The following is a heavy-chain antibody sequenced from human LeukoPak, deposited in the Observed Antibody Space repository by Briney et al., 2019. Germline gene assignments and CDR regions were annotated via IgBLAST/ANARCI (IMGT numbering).Heavy chain of an antibody. CDR1: GFTFSSYA. J-gene: IGHJ6*02. V-gene: IGHV3-23*01. CDR3: AKDWFGENYYYYGMDV. Sequence: PGGSLRLSCAASGFTFSSYAMSWVRQAPGKGLEWVSAISGSGGSTYYADSVKGRFTISRDNSKNTLYLQMNSLRAEDTAVYCCAKDWFGENYYYYGMDVWGQGTTVTVSS. D-gene: IGHD3-10*01. CDR2: ISGSGGST.